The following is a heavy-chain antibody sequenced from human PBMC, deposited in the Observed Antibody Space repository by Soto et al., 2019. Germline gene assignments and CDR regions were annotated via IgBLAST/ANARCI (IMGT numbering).Heavy chain of an antibody. V-gene: IGHV3-21*01. CDR3: AREGGGYGAWLNGFDI. CDR1: GFTFSSYS. Sequence: ESGGGLVKPGGSLRLSCAASGFTFSSYSMNWVRQAPGKGLEWVSSISSSSSYIYYADSVKGRFTISRDNAKNSLYLQMNSLRAEDTAVYYCAREGGGYGAWLNGFDIWGQGTMVTVSS. D-gene: IGHD3-16*01. CDR2: ISSSSSYI. J-gene: IGHJ3*02.